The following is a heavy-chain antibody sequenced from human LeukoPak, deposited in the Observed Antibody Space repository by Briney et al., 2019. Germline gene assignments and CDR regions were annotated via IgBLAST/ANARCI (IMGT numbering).Heavy chain of an antibody. Sequence: ASVKVSCKASGYTFTSYDINWVRQATGQGLEWMGWMSPNSGNTGYAQKFQGRVTMTRNTSISTAYMELSSLRSEDTAVYYCARTLVGRGVVIIDWGQGTLVTVSS. CDR3: ARTLVGRGVVIID. CDR2: MSPNSGNT. V-gene: IGHV1-8*01. D-gene: IGHD3-3*01. J-gene: IGHJ4*02. CDR1: GYTFTSYD.